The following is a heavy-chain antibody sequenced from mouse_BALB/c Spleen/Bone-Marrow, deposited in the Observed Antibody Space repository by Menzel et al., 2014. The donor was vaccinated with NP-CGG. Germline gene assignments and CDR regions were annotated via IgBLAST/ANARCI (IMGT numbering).Heavy chain of an antibody. V-gene: IGHV1-74*04. CDR1: GYSFTSYW. D-gene: IGHD3-3*01. Sequence: VHLVESGAELVRPGASVKLSCKASGYSFTSYWMNWVKQRPGQGLEWIGMIHPSDSESRLNQKFKDKATLTVDKSSSTAYMQLSSPTSEDSAVYYCTRYDLTTRAFAYWGQGTLVTVSA. CDR3: TRYDLTTRAFAY. J-gene: IGHJ3*01. CDR2: IHPSDSES.